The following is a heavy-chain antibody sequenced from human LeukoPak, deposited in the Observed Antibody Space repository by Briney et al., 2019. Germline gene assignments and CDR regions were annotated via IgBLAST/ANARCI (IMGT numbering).Heavy chain of an antibody. Sequence: PSETLSLTCTVSGGSISSSSYYWGWIRQPPGKGLEWIGYIYYSGSTNYNPSLKSRVTISVDTSKNQFSLKLSSVTAADTAVYYCARLLDWFDPWGQGTLVTVSS. J-gene: IGHJ5*02. CDR3: ARLLDWFDP. V-gene: IGHV4-61*05. CDR1: GGSISSSSYY. CDR2: IYYSGST.